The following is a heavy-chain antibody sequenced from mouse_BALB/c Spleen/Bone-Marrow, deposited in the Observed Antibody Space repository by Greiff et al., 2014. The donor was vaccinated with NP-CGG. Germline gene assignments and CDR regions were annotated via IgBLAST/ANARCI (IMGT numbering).Heavy chain of an antibody. CDR2: ISSGSSTI. V-gene: IGHV5-17*02. CDR1: GFTFSSFG. D-gene: IGHD4-1*01. J-gene: IGHJ2*01. Sequence: EVKLVESGGGLVQPGGSRKLSRAASGFTFSSFGMHWVRQAPERGLEWVAYISSGSSTIFYADTVKGRFTISRDNPKNTLFLQMTSLRSEDTAMYYCTRGGNWEDFDYWGQGTTLTVSS. CDR3: TRGGNWEDFDY.